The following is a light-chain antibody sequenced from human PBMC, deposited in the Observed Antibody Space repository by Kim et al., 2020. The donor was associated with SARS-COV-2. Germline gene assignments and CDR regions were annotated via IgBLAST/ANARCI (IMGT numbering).Light chain of an antibody. CDR2: GES. V-gene: IGKV3-15*01. CDR1: QSVSGN. J-gene: IGKJ5*01. CDR3: QQYNKWPIT. Sequence: GSPGERATLSCRASQSVSGNLAWYQQKPGQTPRLLISGESTRATGIPATFSGSGSGTEFTLTISSLQSEDFAIYYCQQYNKWPITFGQGTRLEIK.